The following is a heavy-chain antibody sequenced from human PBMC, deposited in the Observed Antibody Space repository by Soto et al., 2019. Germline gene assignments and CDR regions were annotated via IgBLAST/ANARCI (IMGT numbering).Heavy chain of an antibody. D-gene: IGHD2-21*02. Sequence: QVQLVQSGAEVKKPGASVKVSCKASGYTFTSYAMHWVRQAPGQRLEWMGWINAGNGNTKYSQKFQGRVTITRDTSASTAYMELSSLGSEHTAVYYCARSIVVVTAADYWGQGPLVTVSS. CDR2: INAGNGNT. V-gene: IGHV1-3*01. J-gene: IGHJ4*02. CDR1: GYTFTSYA. CDR3: ARSIVVVTAADY.